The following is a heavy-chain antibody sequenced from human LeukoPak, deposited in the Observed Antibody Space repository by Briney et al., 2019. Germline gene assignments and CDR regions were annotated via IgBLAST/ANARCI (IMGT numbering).Heavy chain of an antibody. J-gene: IGHJ4*02. CDR3: SGYRSGCDYGYFDY. CDR1: GYTLTELS. CDR2: FDPEDGET. D-gene: IGHD5-12*01. Sequence: ASVKVSCKVSGYTLTELSMHWVRQAPGKGLEWMGGFDPEDGETIYAQKFQGRVTMTEDTSTDTAYMGLSSLRSEDTAVYYCSGYRSGCDYGYFDYWGQGTLVTVSS. V-gene: IGHV1-24*01.